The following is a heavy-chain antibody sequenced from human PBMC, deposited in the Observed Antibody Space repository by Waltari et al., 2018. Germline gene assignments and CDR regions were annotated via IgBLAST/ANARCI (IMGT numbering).Heavy chain of an antibody. CDR3: ARGHGVVVVAPGY. V-gene: IGHV1-8*02. J-gene: IGHJ4*02. Sequence: QLVQSGPEVKKPGTSVKVSCKASGFTFTSSAVQCVRQARGQRLEWMGWMNPNSGNTGYAQKFQGRVTMTRNTSISTAYMELSSLRSEDTAVYYCARGHGVVVVAPGYWGQGTLVTVSS. CDR2: MNPNSGNT. CDR1: GFTFTSSA. D-gene: IGHD2-15*01.